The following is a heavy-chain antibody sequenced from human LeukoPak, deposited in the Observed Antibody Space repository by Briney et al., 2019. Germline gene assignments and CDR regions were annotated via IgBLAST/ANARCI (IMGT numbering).Heavy chain of an antibody. Sequence: PSETLSLTCAVYGGSFSGYYWSWIRQPPGKGLEWIGEINHSGSTNYNPSLKSRVTISVDTSKNQFSLKLSSVTAADTAVYYCARGRGLRYCSSTSCYYQDYYYYGMDVWGQGTTVTVSS. J-gene: IGHJ6*02. D-gene: IGHD2-2*01. CDR2: INHSGST. V-gene: IGHV4-34*01. CDR1: GGSFSGYY. CDR3: ARGRGLRYCSSTSCYYQDYYYYGMDV.